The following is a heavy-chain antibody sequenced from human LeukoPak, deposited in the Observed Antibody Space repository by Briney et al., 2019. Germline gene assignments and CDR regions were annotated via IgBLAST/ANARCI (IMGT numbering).Heavy chain of an antibody. CDR3: ARDQEGFDY. Sequence: ASVKVSCKASGYTFTSNYIHWVRQAPGQALEWMGMIYPRDASTSYAQKFQGRVTVTRDTSKSTVHMELSGLRSEDTAVYYCARDQEGFDYWGQGTLVTVSS. J-gene: IGHJ4*02. V-gene: IGHV1-46*01. CDR2: IYPRDAST. CDR1: GYTFTSNY.